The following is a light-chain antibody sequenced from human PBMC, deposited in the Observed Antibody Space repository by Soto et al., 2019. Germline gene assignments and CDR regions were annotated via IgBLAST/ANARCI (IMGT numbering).Light chain of an antibody. CDR2: GAS. CDR1: QSVSSSY. J-gene: IGKJ4*01. CDR3: QQYGSSPPLT. V-gene: IGKV3-20*01. Sequence: EIVLTQSPGTLPLSPGERATLSCRASQSVSSSYLAWYQQKPGQPPRLLIYGASSRVTVIPDRFSGSGSGTDLTLTTSRLEPEDFAVYYCQQYGSSPPLTFGGGTKVEIK.